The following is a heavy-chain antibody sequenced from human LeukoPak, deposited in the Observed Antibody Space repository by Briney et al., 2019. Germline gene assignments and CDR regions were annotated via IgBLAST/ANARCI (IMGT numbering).Heavy chain of an antibody. J-gene: IGHJ4*02. V-gene: IGHV3-74*01. Sequence: GGSLRLSCAASGFTFSNYWMHWVRQAPGKGLVWVSRINSDGSSTSYADSVKGRFTISRDNAKNTLYLQMNSLRAEDAAVYYCARVHYNTAMVDIDYWGQGTLVTVSS. D-gene: IGHD5-18*01. CDR2: INSDGSST. CDR3: ARVHYNTAMVDIDY. CDR1: GFTFSNYW.